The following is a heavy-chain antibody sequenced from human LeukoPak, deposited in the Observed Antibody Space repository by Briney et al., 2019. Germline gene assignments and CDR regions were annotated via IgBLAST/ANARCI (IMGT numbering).Heavy chain of an antibody. CDR2: MNPNSGNT. V-gene: IGHV1-8*01. CDR3: AKRGGPRGNGEYDY. CDR1: GYTFTSYD. Sequence: ASVKVSCKASGYTFTSYDINWVRQATGQGLEWMGWMNPNSGNTGCAQKFQGRVTMTRNTSISTAYMELSSLRSEDTAVYYCAKRGGPRGNGEYDYWGQGTLVTVSS. D-gene: IGHD3-10*01. J-gene: IGHJ4*02.